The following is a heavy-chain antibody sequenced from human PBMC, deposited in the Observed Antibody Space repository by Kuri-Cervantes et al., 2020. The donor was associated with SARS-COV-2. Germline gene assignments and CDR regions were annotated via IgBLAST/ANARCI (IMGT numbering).Heavy chain of an antibody. CDR1: RFMFSCDR. D-gene: IGHD2-8*01. Sequence: GGSLRLSCVASRFMFSCDRMNWVRQAPGKGLEWVSAISGSGGSTYYADSVKGRFTISRDNSKNTLYLQMNSLRAEDTAVYYCAKGPNGYYYYYYMDVWGKGNTVNFSS. V-gene: IGHV3-23*01. J-gene: IGHJ6*03. CDR3: AKGPNGYYYYYYMDV. CDR2: ISGSGGST.